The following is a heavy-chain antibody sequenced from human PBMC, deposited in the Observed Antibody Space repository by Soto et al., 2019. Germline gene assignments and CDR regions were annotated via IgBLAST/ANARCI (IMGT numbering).Heavy chain of an antibody. D-gene: IGHD3-10*01. CDR3: AKDTTMVRGPSPDYYYYGMDV. CDR1: GFTFSSYA. J-gene: IGHJ6*02. CDR2: ISGSGGST. Sequence: GGSLRLSCAASGFTFSSYAMGWVRQAPGKGLEWVSAISGSGGSTYYADSVKGRFTISRDNSKNTLYLQMNSLRAEDTAVYYCAKDTTMVRGPSPDYYYYGMDVWGQGTTVTVSS. V-gene: IGHV3-23*01.